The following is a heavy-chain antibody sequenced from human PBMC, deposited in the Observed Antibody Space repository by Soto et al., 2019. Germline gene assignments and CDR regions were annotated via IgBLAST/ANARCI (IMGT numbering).Heavy chain of an antibody. V-gene: IGHV3-9*01. Sequence: EVQLVESGGDLVQPGRSLRLACTASGFKFDDYAMHWVRQAPGKGLEWVSGISWKSGSMNYADSVKGRFTISRDNAKNSLYLQMNSLRSEDTALYYCAKDIYDIFAGYSRGDGLDLWGHGTMVTVSS. CDR3: AKDIYDIFAGYSRGDGLDL. D-gene: IGHD3-9*01. J-gene: IGHJ3*01. CDR1: GFKFDDYA. CDR2: ISWKSGSM.